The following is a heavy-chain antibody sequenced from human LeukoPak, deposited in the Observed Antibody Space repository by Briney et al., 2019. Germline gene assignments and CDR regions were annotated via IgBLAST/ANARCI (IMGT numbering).Heavy chain of an antibody. CDR1: GGSFSGYY. CDR2: INHSGST. J-gene: IGHJ4*02. V-gene: IGHV4-34*01. D-gene: IGHD3-10*01. CDR3: ARGLRWGITMVRARTYFDY. Sequence: PSETLSLTCAVYGGSFSGYYWSWIRQPPGKGLEWIGEINHSGSTNYNPSLKSRVTISVDTSKNQSSLKLSSVTAADTAVYYRARGLRWGITMVRARTYFDYWGQGTLVTVSS.